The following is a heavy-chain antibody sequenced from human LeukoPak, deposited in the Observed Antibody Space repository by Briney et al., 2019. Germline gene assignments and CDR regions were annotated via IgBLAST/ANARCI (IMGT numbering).Heavy chain of an antibody. J-gene: IGHJ6*03. CDR2: INHSGST. Sequence: PSETLSLTCAVYGGSFSGYYWSWIRQPPGKGLEWIGEINHSGSTNYNPSLKSRVTISVDTPKNQFSLKLSSVTAADTAVYYCARGRSDYAKYYYYYYYMDVWGKGTTVTVSS. V-gene: IGHV4-34*01. CDR3: ARGRSDYAKYYYYYYYMDV. D-gene: IGHD5-12*01. CDR1: GGSFSGYY.